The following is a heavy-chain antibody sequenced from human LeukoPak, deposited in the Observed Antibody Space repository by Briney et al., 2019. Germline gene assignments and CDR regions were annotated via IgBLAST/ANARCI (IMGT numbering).Heavy chain of an antibody. D-gene: IGHD3/OR15-3a*01. CDR2: IEEYGNEI. J-gene: IGHJ4*02. CDR1: GFTFSTYW. CDR3: ARPSFRTGSYFDH. V-gene: IGHV3-7*01. Sequence: GGSLRLSCAASGFTFSTYWMGWVRQAPGKGLEWVANIEEYGNEIHYVDSVKGRFTITRDNTKTSLYLQMNSLRVEDTAVYYCARPSFRTGSYFDHWGQGTLVTVSS.